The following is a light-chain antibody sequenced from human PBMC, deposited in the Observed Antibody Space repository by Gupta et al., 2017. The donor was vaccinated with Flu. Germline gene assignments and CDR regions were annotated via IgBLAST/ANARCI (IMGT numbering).Light chain of an antibody. Sequence: SLGERATINCKSSQSGLSSSNNKNYLSWYQQKPGQPPELLIYWASTRESAVPDRFSGSGSGTDFTLTIISLQAEHMAVYYCLQYDSTPNTFGGATKLQI. CDR3: LQYDSTPNT. V-gene: IGKV4-1*01. CDR1: QSGLSSSNNKNY. J-gene: IGKJ4*01. CDR2: WAS.